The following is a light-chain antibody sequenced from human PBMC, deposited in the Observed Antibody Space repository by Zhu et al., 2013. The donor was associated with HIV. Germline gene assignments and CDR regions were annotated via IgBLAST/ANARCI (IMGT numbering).Light chain of an antibody. V-gene: IGKV4-1*01. CDR3: QQYYATPLT. J-gene: IGKJ4*01. Sequence: DIVLTQSPDSLAVSLGETATISCKSSQSVLYFSNNKNYLSWYQQKPGQPPKLLIFWASTRKSGVPDRFSGSGSGTDFTLTISSLQAEDVAVYYCQQYYATPLTFGGGTKVEIK. CDR2: WAS. CDR1: QSVLYFSNNKNY.